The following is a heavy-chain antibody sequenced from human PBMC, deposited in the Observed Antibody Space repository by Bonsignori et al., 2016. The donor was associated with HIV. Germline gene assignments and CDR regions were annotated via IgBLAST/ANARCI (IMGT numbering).Heavy chain of an antibody. V-gene: IGHV3-23*01. D-gene: IGHD3-22*01. CDR3: AKKPSYYDNNGQRSYFDY. Sequence: WIRQPPGKGLEWVSSISGSGVSTYYADSVKGRFTISRDNSKNTLYLQMNSLRAEDTAVYYCAKKPSYYDNNGQRSYFDYWGQGTLVTVSS. CDR2: ISGSGVST. J-gene: IGHJ4*02.